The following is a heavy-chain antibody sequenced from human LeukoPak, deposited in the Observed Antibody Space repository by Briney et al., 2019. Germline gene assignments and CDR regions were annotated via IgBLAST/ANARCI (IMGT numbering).Heavy chain of an antibody. J-gene: IGHJ4*02. Sequence: SGPTLVKPTQTLTLTCTFSGFSLSTSGVGVGWIRQPPGKALEWLAIIYWDDDERYRPSLKNRVTITKNTSKNQVVLTMTNMDPVDTATYYCVHKIYGGNFDFWGQGTLVTVSS. D-gene: IGHD4-23*01. CDR1: GFSLSTSGVG. CDR3: VHKIYGGNFDF. CDR2: IYWDDDE. V-gene: IGHV2-5*02.